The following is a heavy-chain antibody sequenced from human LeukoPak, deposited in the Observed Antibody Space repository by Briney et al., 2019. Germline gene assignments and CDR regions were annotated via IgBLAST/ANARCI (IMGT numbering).Heavy chain of an antibody. J-gene: IGHJ5*02. CDR1: GGTFSTYS. CDR3: ARDNPLHCTDGECDRLNWFDP. Sequence: SVKVSCKASGGTFSTYSISWVRQAPGQGLEWMGRFIPIFGTAIYAQASQGRVTMTTDESTSTAYMELSSLRSEATAVFYCARDNPLHCTDGECDRLNWFDPWGQGTQVTVSS. D-gene: IGHD2-8*01. V-gene: IGHV1-69*05. CDR2: FIPIFGTA.